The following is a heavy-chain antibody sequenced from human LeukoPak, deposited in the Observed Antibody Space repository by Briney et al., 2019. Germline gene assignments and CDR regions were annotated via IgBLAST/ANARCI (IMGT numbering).Heavy chain of an antibody. CDR1: GGSISTYY. CDR3: AREEALGSGSFDY. J-gene: IGHJ4*02. D-gene: IGHD1-26*01. CDR2: IYYSGST. V-gene: IGHV4-59*01. Sequence: PSETLSLTCTVSGGSISTYYWSWIRQPPGKGLEWIGYIYYSGSTSYNPSLKSRVTISVDTSKNQFSLKLSSVTAADTAVYYCAREEALGSGSFDYWGQGTLVTVSS.